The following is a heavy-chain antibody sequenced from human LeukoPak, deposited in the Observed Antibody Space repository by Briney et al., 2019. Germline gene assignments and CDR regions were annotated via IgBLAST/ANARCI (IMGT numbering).Heavy chain of an antibody. V-gene: IGHV4-59*08. CDR1: GGSISRYY. CDR2: IYYSGST. J-gene: IGHJ3*02. Sequence: SETLSLTCTVSGGSISRYYWSWIRQPPGKGLEWIGYIYYSGSTNYSPSLKSRVTISVDTSKNQFSLKLNSVTAADTAVYYCARGISRKSSPSAFDIWGQGTMVTVSS. D-gene: IGHD2-15*01. CDR3: ARGISRKSSPSAFDI.